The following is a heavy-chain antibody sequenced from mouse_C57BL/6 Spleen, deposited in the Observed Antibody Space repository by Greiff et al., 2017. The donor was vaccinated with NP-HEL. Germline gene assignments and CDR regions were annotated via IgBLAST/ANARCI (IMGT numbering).Heavy chain of an antibody. V-gene: IGHV5-4*01. J-gene: IGHJ2*01. CDR3: SRDDGYYFDY. Sequence: EVLLVESGGGLVKPGGSLKLSCAASGFTFSSYAMSWVRQTPEKRLEWVATISDGGSYTYYPDNVKGRFTITRDNAKNNLYLQMSHLKSEDTAIYDWSRDDGYYFDYWGQGTTLTVSS. CDR1: GFTFSSYA. CDR2: ISDGGSYT. D-gene: IGHD2-3*01.